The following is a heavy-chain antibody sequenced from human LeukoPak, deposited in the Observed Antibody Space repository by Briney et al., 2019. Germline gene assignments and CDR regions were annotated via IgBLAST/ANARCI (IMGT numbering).Heavy chain of an antibody. D-gene: IGHD1-7*01. CDR1: GGSISSGSYY. Sequence: SETLSLTCTVSGGSISSGSYYWRWLRQPAGKGLKWLGRIYTSGSTNYNPSLKSRVTISVDTSKNQFSLKLSSVTAADTAVYYCARGQLELPDNLDYWGQGTLVTVSS. V-gene: IGHV4-61*02. CDR3: ARGQLELPDNLDY. CDR2: IYTSGST. J-gene: IGHJ4*02.